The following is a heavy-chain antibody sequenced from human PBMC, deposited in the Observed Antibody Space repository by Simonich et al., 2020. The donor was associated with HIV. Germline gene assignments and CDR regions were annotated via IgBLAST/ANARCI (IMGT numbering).Heavy chain of an antibody. CDR1: CGSFSGYY. J-gene: IGHJ3*02. CDR2: INHSGRT. D-gene: IGHD4-4*01. Sequence: QVQLQQWGAGLLKHSETLSLTCAVYCGSFSGYYWSWIRQPPGKGLEWIGEINHSGRTNYKPPIKSRGTIEVDTAKNQFSLKLSSVTAADTAVDYCATTINYEDAFDIWGQGTMVTVSS. V-gene: IGHV4-34*01. CDR3: ATTINYEDAFDI.